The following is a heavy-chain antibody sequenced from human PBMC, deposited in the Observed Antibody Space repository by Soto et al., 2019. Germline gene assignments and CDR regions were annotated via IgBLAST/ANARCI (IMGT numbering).Heavy chain of an antibody. CDR2: IYYSGST. CDR1: GGSISSGGYS. Sequence: SETLSLTCAVSGGSISSGGYSWSWIRQPPGKGLEWIGYIYYSGSTNYNPSLKSRVTISVDTSKNQFSLKLSSVTAADTAVYYCARVGYDFWSGYYYCYYYMDVWGKGTTVTVSS. V-gene: IGHV4-61*08. CDR3: ARVGYDFWSGYYYCYYYMDV. D-gene: IGHD3-3*01. J-gene: IGHJ6*03.